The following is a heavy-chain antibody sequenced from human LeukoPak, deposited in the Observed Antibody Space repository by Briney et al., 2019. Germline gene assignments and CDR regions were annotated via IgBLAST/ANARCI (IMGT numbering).Heavy chain of an antibody. V-gene: IGHV1-2*02. CDR1: GYTFIGYY. D-gene: IGHD1-1*01. CDR2: INPNSGGT. Sequence: ASVKVSCKASGYTFIGYYMHWVRQAPGQGLEWMGWINPNSGGTNYAQKFQGRVTMTRDTSISTAYMELSRLRSDDTAVYYCARDRELERANWFDPWGQGTLVTVSS. J-gene: IGHJ5*02. CDR3: ARDRELERANWFDP.